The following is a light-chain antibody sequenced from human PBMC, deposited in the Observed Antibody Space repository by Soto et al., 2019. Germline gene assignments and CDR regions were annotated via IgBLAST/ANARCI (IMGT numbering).Light chain of an antibody. CDR2: DVS. V-gene: IGLV2-14*01. J-gene: IGLJ1*01. CDR3: NSYTSTITYV. CDR1: SSDVGGYDS. Sequence: QSVLTQPASVSGSPGQSITISCTGTSSDVGGYDSVSWYQQLPGKAPNLLIYDVSNRPSGVSSRFSGSKSDNTASLTISGLQAEDEADYYSNSYTSTITYVFGTGT.